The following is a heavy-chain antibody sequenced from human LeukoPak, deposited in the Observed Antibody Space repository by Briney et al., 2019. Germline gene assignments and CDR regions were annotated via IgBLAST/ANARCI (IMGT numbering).Heavy chain of an antibody. CDR3: ARDGGNSGAFDI. J-gene: IGHJ3*02. D-gene: IGHD4-23*01. CDR2: INHSGST. CDR1: GGSFSGYY. V-gene: IGHV4-34*01. Sequence: KPSETLSLTCAVYGGSFYGGSFSGYYWSWIRQPPEKGLEWIGEINHSGSTNYNPSFKSRVTISVDKSKNQFSLKLSSVTAADTAVYYCARDGGNSGAFDIWGQGTMVAVSS.